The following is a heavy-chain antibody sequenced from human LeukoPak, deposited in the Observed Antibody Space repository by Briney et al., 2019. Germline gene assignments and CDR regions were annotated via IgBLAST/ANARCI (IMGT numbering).Heavy chain of an antibody. CDR1: GYTFITYG. CDR2: ISAYNGNT. D-gene: IGHD2-21*02. CDR3: ARVRLTAEALTWFEH. J-gene: IGHJ5*02. Sequence: ASVKVSCKASGYTFITYGINWVRQAPGQGLEWMGWISAYNGNTNYAQNLQDRVSITADESTSTVYMELSSLRFEDTAVYYCARVRLTAEALTWFEHWGRGTLVTVSS. V-gene: IGHV1-18*01.